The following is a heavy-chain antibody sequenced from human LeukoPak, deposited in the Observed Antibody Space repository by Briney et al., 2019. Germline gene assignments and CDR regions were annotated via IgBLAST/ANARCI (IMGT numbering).Heavy chain of an antibody. CDR1: GFTFSTYG. CDR3: AKGLYYYDSSLEAFDI. Sequence: GGSLRLSCAASGFTFSTYGMHWVRQAPGKGLEWVAFIRYDGSNKYYADSVKGRFTISRDNSKNTLYLQMNSLRAEDTAVYYCAKGLYYYDSSLEAFDIWGQGTMVTVSS. J-gene: IGHJ3*02. CDR2: IRYDGSNK. V-gene: IGHV3-30*02. D-gene: IGHD3-22*01.